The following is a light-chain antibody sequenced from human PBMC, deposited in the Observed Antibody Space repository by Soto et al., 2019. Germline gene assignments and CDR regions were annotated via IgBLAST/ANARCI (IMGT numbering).Light chain of an antibody. Sequence: QSVLTQPPSVSGAPGQRVTISCTGSSSNIGAGYHVHWYQQLPGTAPKLLLYNDNNRPSGVPDRISGSKSGTSASLAITGLQAEDEADYYCQSYDSSLSGYVFGTGTKVTVL. CDR1: SSNIGAGYH. J-gene: IGLJ1*01. CDR3: QSYDSSLSGYV. CDR2: NDN. V-gene: IGLV1-40*01.